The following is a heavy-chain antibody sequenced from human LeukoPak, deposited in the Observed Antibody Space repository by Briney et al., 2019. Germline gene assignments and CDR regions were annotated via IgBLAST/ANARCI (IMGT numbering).Heavy chain of an antibody. CDR1: GYTFTSYG. CDR3: ARVDCSGGSCYSDFDY. D-gene: IGHD2-15*01. J-gene: IGHJ4*02. CDR2: ISAYNGNT. Sequence: ASVKVSCKASGYTFTSYGISWVRQAPGQGLEWMGWISAYNGNTHYAQKLQGRVTMTTDTSTSTAYMELRSLRSDDTAVYYCARVDCSGGSCYSDFDYWGQGTLVTVSS. V-gene: IGHV1-18*01.